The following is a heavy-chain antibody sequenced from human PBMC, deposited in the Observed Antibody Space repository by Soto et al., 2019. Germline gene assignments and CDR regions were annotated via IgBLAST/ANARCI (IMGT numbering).Heavy chain of an antibody. CDR3: AKDAVPYNGKWDWFDS. CDR1: RFTFSDFA. V-gene: IGHV3-23*01. J-gene: IGHJ5*01. Sequence: DVQLLESGGGLVQPGGSLTLSCAASRFTFSDFAMSWVRQALGKGLEWVSSIGGTGSDTYYADSVKGRFTISRDNSRNTLFLQMDNLRDEDTAVYYCAKDAVPYNGKWDWFDSWGQGTLVTVSS. CDR2: IGGTGSDT. D-gene: IGHD1-26*01.